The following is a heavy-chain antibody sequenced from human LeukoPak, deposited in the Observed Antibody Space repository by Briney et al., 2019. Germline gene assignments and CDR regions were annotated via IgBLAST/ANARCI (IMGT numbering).Heavy chain of an antibody. D-gene: IGHD3-10*01. CDR3: ARDYYGSGSPIGFDP. V-gene: IGHV3-33*01. CDR2: IWYDGSNK. Sequence: GGPVRLSCAASGFTFSSYGMHLVRQAPGKGLEWVAVIWYDGSNKYYADSVKARFTISRDNSKNTLYPQMNSLRAEDTAVYYCARDYYGSGSPIGFDPWGQGTLVTVSS. CDR1: GFTFSSYG. J-gene: IGHJ5*02.